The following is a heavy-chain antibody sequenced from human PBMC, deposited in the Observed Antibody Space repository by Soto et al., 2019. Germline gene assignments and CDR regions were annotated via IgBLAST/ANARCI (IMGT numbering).Heavy chain of an antibody. J-gene: IGHJ4*02. CDR1: GFTMSNYW. CDR3: AGSGGWLIDY. V-gene: IGHV3-7*01. Sequence: EVQLVESGGGVVQSGGSLRLSCAASGFTMSNYWMNWVRQAPGKGLEWVANIKQDGSEKYYVDSVEGRFALSRDNAQTPVTLQMNSRSAEGTAVCYCAGSGGWLIDYWGEGTLVTVSS. CDR2: IKQDGSEK. D-gene: IGHD1-26*01.